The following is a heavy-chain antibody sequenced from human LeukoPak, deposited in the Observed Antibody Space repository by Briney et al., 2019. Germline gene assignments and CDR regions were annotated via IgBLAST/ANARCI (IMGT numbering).Heavy chain of an antibody. Sequence: SETLSLTCTVSGGSISSYYWSWIRQPAGKGLEWIGRIYTSGSTNYNPSLKSRVTMSVDTSKNQFSLKLSSVTAADTAVYYCAKMGDIVVVPAAIPLGAFDIWGQGTMVTVSS. CDR2: IYTSGST. V-gene: IGHV4-4*07. D-gene: IGHD2-2*02. CDR1: GGSISSYY. J-gene: IGHJ3*02. CDR3: AKMGDIVVVPAAIPLGAFDI.